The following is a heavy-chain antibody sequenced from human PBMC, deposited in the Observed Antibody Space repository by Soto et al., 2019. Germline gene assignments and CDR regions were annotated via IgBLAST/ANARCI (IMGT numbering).Heavy chain of an antibody. CDR1: GFTFSSYA. CDR2: VSSHGGST. D-gene: IGHD5-18*01. J-gene: IGHJ4*02. CDR3: VKTLQYSYGLPH. Sequence: PGVSLRLSCSASGFTFSSYAMHWVRQAPGKGLEYVSTVSSHGGSTYYADSVKGRFTISRDNSKNTLYLQMSSLRPEDTAVYYCVKTLQYSYGLPHWGQGTLVTVSS. V-gene: IGHV3-64D*06.